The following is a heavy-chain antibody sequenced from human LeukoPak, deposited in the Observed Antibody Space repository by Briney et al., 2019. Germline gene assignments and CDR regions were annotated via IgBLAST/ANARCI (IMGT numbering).Heavy chain of an antibody. V-gene: IGHV3-53*05. CDR3: AKIGAAGTLLYRFDP. D-gene: IGHD6-13*01. CDR2: IYSGGST. Sequence: PRGSLRLSCAASGFTVSSNYMSWVRQAPGKGLEWVSVIYSGGSTYYADSVKGRFTISRDNSKNTLYLQMNSLRPEDTAVYYCAKIGAAGTLLYRFDPWGQGTLVTGSS. J-gene: IGHJ5*02. CDR1: GFTVSSNY.